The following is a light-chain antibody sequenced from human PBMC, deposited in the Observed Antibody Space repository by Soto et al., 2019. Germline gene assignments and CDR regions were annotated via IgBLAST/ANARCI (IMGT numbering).Light chain of an antibody. CDR2: GAS. J-gene: IGKJ1*01. V-gene: IGKV3-15*01. Sequence: EIVMTQSPATLSVSPGERATLSSRASQSVSSNLAWYQQKPGQAPRPLIYGASTRATGIPARFSGSGSGTEFTLTISSLQSEDFAVYYCQQYNNWPETFGQGTKVEIK. CDR3: QQYNNWPET. CDR1: QSVSSN.